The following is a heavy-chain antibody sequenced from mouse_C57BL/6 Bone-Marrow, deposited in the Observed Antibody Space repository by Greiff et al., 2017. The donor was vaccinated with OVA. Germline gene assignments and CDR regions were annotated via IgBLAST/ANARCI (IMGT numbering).Heavy chain of an antibody. CDR1: GFTFSSYA. CDR2: ISDGGSYT. CDR3: ARGEAMDY. Sequence: EVKLVESGGGLVKPGGSLKLSCAASGFTFSSYAMSWVRQTPEKRLEWVATISDGGSYTYYPDSVKGRFTISRDNAKNNLYLQMSHLKSEDTAMYYCARGEAMDYWGQGTSVTVSS. V-gene: IGHV5-4*03. J-gene: IGHJ4*01.